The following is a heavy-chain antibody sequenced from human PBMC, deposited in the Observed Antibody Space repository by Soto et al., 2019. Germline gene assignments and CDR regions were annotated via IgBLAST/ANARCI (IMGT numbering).Heavy chain of an antibody. Sequence: QVQLVQSGAEVKKPGASVKVSCKTSGYTITNYGISWVRQAPGQGPEWMGWISGYNGNTNYAQKLQGRVTMTTDTSTSTAYMELRSLRSDDTAVYYCARGGSSWSAEYYQHWGQGTLVIVSS. V-gene: IGHV1-18*01. CDR3: ARGGSSWSAEYYQH. CDR2: ISGYNGNT. CDR1: GYTITNYG. J-gene: IGHJ1*01. D-gene: IGHD6-13*01.